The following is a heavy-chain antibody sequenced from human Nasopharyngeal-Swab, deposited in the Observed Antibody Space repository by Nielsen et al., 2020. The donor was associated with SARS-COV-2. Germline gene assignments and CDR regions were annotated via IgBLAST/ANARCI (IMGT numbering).Heavy chain of an antibody. CDR1: GFTFSSFG. Sequence: GGSLRLSCAASGFTFSSFGMHWVRQAPGKGLEWVAFIAHDASNEYYGDSVKGRFSISRDSSKNTLYLQMDSLRGEDTAVYYCARDSDNWAIDYWGQGTLVIVSP. V-gene: IGHV3-30*03. J-gene: IGHJ4*02. CDR2: IAHDASNE. CDR3: ARDSDNWAIDY. D-gene: IGHD1-1*01.